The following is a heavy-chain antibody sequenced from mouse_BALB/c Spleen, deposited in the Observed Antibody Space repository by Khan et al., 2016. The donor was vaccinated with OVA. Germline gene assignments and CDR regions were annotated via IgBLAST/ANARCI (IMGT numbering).Heavy chain of an antibody. J-gene: IGHJ3*01. D-gene: IGHD1-1*01. V-gene: IGHV5-6*01. CDR2: VSTGGTYT. CDR1: GFTFSTYG. CDR3: TRLAYYYDSEGFAY. Sequence: EVELVESGGDLVKPGGSLKLSCVASGFTFSTYGMSWVRQAPDKRLEWVATVSTGGTYTYYPDSVKGRFTISRDNAKNTLYPQMSGLRSEDTAMFFCTRLAYYYDSEGFAYWGQGTLVTVS.